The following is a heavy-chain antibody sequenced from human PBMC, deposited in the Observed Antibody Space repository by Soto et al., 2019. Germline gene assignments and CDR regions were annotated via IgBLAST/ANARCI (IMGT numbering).Heavy chain of an antibody. CDR1: GGTFSTHA. CDR2: IIPILGTP. Sequence: QVHLEQSGAAVKKPGSSVKVSCKASGGTFSTHALSWVRQAPGQGLEWLGGIIPILGTPNYAQKFQGRVTVTADEYMSTAYMELTRLTSEDTAVYYCARAAFRSGYYGYYYGMDVWGQGTAVTVS. J-gene: IGHJ6*02. D-gene: IGHD3-3*01. V-gene: IGHV1-69*01. CDR3: ARAAFRSGYYGYYYGMDV.